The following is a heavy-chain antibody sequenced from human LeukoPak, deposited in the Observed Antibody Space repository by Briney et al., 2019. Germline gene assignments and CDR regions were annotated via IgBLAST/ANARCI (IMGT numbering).Heavy chain of an antibody. V-gene: IGHV4-4*07. CDR2: IYTSGST. CDR1: GGSISSYF. J-gene: IGHJ4*02. CDR3: ARAGYSYVDY. D-gene: IGHD5-18*01. Sequence: SETLPLTCTVSGGSISSYFWTWIRQPAGKGLEWIGRIYTSGSTNYNPSLKSRVTISVDTSKNQFSLKLSSVTAADTAVYYCARAGYSYVDYWGQGTLVTVSS.